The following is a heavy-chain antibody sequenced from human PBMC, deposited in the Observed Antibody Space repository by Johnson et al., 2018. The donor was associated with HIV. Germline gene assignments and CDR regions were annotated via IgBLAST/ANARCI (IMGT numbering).Heavy chain of an antibody. V-gene: IGHV3-66*01. Sequence: VQLVESGGGLVQPGGSLRLSCTASGFTVSSNYMSWVRQAPGKGLEWVSVIDTAGSTYDADSVKGRFTISRDNSKNTLYLQMNSLRAEDTAVYYCARAVRGYSYGLDIWGQGTMVTVSS. CDR2: IDTAGST. CDR1: GFTVSSNY. D-gene: IGHD5-18*01. CDR3: ARAVRGYSYGLDI. J-gene: IGHJ3*02.